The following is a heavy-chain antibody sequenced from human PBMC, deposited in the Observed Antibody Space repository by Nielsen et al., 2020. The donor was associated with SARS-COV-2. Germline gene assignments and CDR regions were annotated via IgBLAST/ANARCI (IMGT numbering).Heavy chain of an antibody. CDR2: ISAYNGNT. CDR3: ARDDQYSGSYWVWFDP. CDR1: GYTFTSYG. J-gene: IGHJ5*02. Sequence: ASVKVSCKASGYTFTSYGISWVRQAPGQGLEWMGWISAYNGNTNYAQKLQGRVTMTTDTSTSTAYMELRSLRSDDTAVYYCARDDQYSGSYWVWFDPWCQGTLVTVSS. D-gene: IGHD1-26*01. V-gene: IGHV1-18*04.